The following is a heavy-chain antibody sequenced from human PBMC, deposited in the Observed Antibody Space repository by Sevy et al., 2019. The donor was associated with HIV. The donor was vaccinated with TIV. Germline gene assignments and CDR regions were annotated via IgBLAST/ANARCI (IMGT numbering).Heavy chain of an antibody. CDR3: SVEGVLLGGAIVSYGMDV. V-gene: IGHV3-30*04. CDR1: GFSFSRSP. CDR2: MSYNGNKK. J-gene: IGHJ6*02. D-gene: IGHD3-16*02. Sequence: GGCLRLSCAASGFSFSRSPMHWVRQAPGKGLEWLAVMSYNGNKKYNGDSVKGRFTISRDDAKNTLYLQMNSLRGEDTAVYYCSVEGVLLGGAIVSYGMDVWGQGTTVTVSS.